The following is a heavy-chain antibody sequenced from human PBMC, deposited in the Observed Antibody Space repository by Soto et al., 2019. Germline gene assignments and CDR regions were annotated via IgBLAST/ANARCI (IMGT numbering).Heavy chain of an antibody. V-gene: IGHV1-8*01. CDR3: AREGVRGMDV. CDR2: MNPNSSNT. CDR1: GYTFTSYD. Sequence: QVQLVQSGAEVKKPGASVKVSCKASGYTFTSYDINWVLQATGQGLEWMGWMNPNSSNTGYAQKFQGRVTMTRNTYISTAYMELSSLRSDDTAVYYGAREGVRGMDVWGQGTTVTVSS. D-gene: IGHD3-16*01. J-gene: IGHJ6*02.